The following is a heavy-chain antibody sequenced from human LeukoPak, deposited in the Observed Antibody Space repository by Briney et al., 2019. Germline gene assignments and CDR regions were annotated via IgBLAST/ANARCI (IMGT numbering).Heavy chain of an antibody. CDR2: IYYSGST. V-gene: IGHV4-31*03. CDR3: ARDDYGGNAGCYFDL. CDR1: GGSISSGGYY. J-gene: IGHJ2*01. Sequence: PSQTLSLTCTVSGGSISSGGYYWSWIRQHPGKGLEWPGYIYYSGSTYYNPSLKSRVTISVDTSKNQFSLKLSSVTAADTAVYYCARDDYGGNAGCYFDLWGRGTLVTVSS. D-gene: IGHD4-23*01.